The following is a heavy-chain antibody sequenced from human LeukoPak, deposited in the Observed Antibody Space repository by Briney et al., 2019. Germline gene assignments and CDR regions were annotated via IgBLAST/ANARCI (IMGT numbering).Heavy chain of an antibody. Sequence: SETLSLTCTVSGGSISSGSYFWNWIRQPAGKGLEWIGRIYTTGSTTYNPSLKSRVTISVDTSKNQFSLKLSSVTAADTAVYYCARVTRGRIDYWGQGTLVTVSS. V-gene: IGHV4-61*02. CDR2: IYTTGST. J-gene: IGHJ4*02. CDR1: GGSISSGSYF. CDR3: ARVTRGRIDY. D-gene: IGHD3-3*01.